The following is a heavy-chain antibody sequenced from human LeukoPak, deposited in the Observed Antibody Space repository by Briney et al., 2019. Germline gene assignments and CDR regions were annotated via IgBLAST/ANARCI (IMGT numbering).Heavy chain of an antibody. J-gene: IGHJ4*02. CDR1: GFTVSSNY. Sequence: PGGSLRLSCAASGFTVSSNYMSWVRQAPGKGLEWVSVIYSGGSTYYADSVKGRFTISRDNSKNTLHLQMNSLRAEDTAVYYCARERWGDGYNSQYFDYWGQGTLVTVSS. D-gene: IGHD5-24*01. CDR2: IYSGGST. V-gene: IGHV3-53*01. CDR3: ARERWGDGYNSQYFDY.